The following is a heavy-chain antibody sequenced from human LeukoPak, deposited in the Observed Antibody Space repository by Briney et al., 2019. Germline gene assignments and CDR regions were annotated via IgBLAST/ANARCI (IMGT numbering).Heavy chain of an antibody. J-gene: IGHJ5*02. CDR3: ARGLTLDNAWYRGWFDP. D-gene: IGHD6-13*01. Sequence: SETLSLTCTVSSGSISSYDWSWIRQPAGKGLEWIGRIYTSGSPNYNPSLKSRVTMSIDTSNNQFSLNLSSVSAADTATYYCARGLTLDNAWYRGWFDPWGQGSLVIVSS. CDR1: SGSISSYD. CDR2: IYTSGSP. V-gene: IGHV4-4*07.